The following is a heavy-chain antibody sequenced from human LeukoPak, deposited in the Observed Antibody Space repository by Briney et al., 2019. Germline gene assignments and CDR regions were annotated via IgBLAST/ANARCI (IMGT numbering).Heavy chain of an antibody. Sequence: GGSLRLSCAASGFTFSNYEMNWVRQAPGKGLEWVANINQDGSEIFYVDSVKGRFTISRDNAKTSFYLQMNSLRAEDTAVYYCAKSGRSRFDYWGQGTLVTVSS. J-gene: IGHJ4*02. CDR1: GFTFSNYE. CDR2: INQDGSEI. CDR3: AKSGRSRFDY. D-gene: IGHD1-26*01. V-gene: IGHV3-7*03.